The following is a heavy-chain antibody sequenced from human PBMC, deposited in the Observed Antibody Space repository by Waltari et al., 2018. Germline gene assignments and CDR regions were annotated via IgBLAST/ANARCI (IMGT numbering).Heavy chain of an antibody. CDR2: INSDGSGT. J-gene: IGHJ6*03. Sequence: EVQLVESGGGLVPPGGSLRLSCAASGFTFSRYWMHWFRQAPGKGLVWVSRINSDGSGTIYADSVKGRFTISRDNAKNTLYLQLNSLRVEDTAVYYCAREPSPDSSGYFYYYMDVWGKGTTVTVSS. CDR1: GFTFSRYW. CDR3: AREPSPDSSGYFYYYMDV. D-gene: IGHD3-22*01. V-gene: IGHV3-74*01.